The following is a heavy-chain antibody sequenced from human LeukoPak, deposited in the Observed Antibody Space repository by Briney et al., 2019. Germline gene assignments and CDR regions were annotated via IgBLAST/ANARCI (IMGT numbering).Heavy chain of an antibody. D-gene: IGHD1-26*01. Sequence: PSETLSLTCTVSGDSISSSGYYWGWIRQPPGKGLEWIGTIYYSGRTYYNPSLKSRVTISVDTSKNQFSLKLTSVTAADTAVYYCARDRGQDSGSYMWWFDPWGQGTLVTVSS. J-gene: IGHJ5*02. CDR2: IYYSGRT. CDR1: GDSISSSGYY. V-gene: IGHV4-39*07. CDR3: ARDRGQDSGSYMWWFDP.